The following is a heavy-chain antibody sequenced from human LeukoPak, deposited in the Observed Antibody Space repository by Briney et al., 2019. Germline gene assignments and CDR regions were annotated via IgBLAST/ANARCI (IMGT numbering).Heavy chain of an antibody. CDR2: IRYDGSNK. D-gene: IGHD3-9*01. V-gene: IGHV3-30*02. CDR3: AEDPSGYYDILTGYYPGTFDY. Sequence: PGGSLRLSCAASGFTFSSYGMHWVRQAPGKGLEWVAFIRYDGSNKYYADSVKGRFTISRDNSKNTLYLQMNSLRAEDTAVYYCAEDPSGYYDILTGYYPGTFDYWGQGTLVTVSS. J-gene: IGHJ4*02. CDR1: GFTFSSYG.